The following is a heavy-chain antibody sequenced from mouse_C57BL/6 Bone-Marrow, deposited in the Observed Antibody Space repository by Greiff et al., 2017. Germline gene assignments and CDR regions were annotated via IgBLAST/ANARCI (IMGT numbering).Heavy chain of an antibody. CDR1: GFSLTSYG. V-gene: IGHV2-5*01. Sequence: VQLVESGPGLVQPSQSLSITCTVSGFSLTSYGVHWVRQSPGKGLEWLGVLWRGGSTDYNAAFMSRLSITKDNSKSQVFFKMNSLQADDTAIYYCAKNSNYDYDGAYYFDYWGQGTTLTVSS. CDR2: LWRGGST. CDR3: AKNSNYDYDGAYYFDY. D-gene: IGHD2-4*01. J-gene: IGHJ2*01.